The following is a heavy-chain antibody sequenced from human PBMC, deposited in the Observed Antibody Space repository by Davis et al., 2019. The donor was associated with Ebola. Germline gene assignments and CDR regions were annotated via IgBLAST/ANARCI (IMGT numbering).Heavy chain of an antibody. CDR1: GFTVSSNY. J-gene: IGHJ3*02. CDR3: APSSSSSYAFDI. D-gene: IGHD6-6*01. Sequence: GGSLRLSCAASGFTVSSNYMSWVRQAPGKGLEWVSVIYSGGSTYYADSVKGRFTISRDNSKNTLYLQMNSLRAKDTAVYYCAPSSSSSYAFDIWGQGTMVTVSS. V-gene: IGHV3-53*01. CDR2: IYSGGST.